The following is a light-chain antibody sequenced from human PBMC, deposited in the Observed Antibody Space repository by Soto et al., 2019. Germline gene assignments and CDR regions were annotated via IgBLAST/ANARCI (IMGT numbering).Light chain of an antibody. CDR3: QQRSQQRTNLPFFT. J-gene: IGKJ5*01. V-gene: IGKV3D-20*02. CDR2: GAS. Sequence: EILLTQYTGTLSLSPGERATRPCRASQSVSSSYLAWYQQKPGQAPRLLIYGASSRATGIPDRFRGSGSGTDFTLTISSLEPEDFAVYYCQQRSQQRTNLPFFTFGHLRLLEIK. CDR1: QSVSSSY.